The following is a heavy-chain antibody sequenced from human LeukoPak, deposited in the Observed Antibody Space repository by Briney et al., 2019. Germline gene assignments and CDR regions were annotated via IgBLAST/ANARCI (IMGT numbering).Heavy chain of an antibody. CDR1: GFTFGDYA. CDR3: TRVAPADPFYYYYYYMDV. D-gene: IGHD2-2*01. Sequence: PGGSLRLSCTTSGFTFGDYAMSWFRQAPGKGLEWVGFIRSKAYGGTTEYAASVKGRFTISRDDSKSIAYLQMNSLKTEDTAVYYCTRVAPADPFYYYYYYMDVWGKGTTVTVSS. CDR2: IRSKAYGGTT. V-gene: IGHV3-49*03. J-gene: IGHJ6*03.